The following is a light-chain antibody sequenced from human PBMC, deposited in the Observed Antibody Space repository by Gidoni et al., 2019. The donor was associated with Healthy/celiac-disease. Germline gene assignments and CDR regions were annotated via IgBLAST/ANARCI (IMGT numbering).Light chain of an antibody. CDR3: QAWDSSTVL. CDR1: KLGDKY. V-gene: IGLV3-1*01. Sequence: SYELTKQPSVSVSQGQTASITCSGDKLGDKYACWYQQKPGQSPVLVIYQDSKRPSGIPERFSGSNSGNTATLTISGTQAMDEADYYCQAWDSSTVLFGGGTKLTVL. CDR2: QDS. J-gene: IGLJ2*01.